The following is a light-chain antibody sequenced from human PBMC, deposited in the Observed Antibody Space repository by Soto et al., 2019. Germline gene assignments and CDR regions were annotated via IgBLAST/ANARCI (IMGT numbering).Light chain of an antibody. CDR1: TSNIGNNY. Sequence: QSVLTQPPSASGTPGQRVTISCSGGTSNIGNNYVYWYRQLPGTAPKLLIYSNNQRPSGVPDRFSGSESGTSASLAISGLGYEDEAGYQCAAWDDRLSRDVVGSGTKVTV. J-gene: IGLJ6*01. CDR3: AAWDDRLSRDV. V-gene: IGLV1-47*02. CDR2: SNN.